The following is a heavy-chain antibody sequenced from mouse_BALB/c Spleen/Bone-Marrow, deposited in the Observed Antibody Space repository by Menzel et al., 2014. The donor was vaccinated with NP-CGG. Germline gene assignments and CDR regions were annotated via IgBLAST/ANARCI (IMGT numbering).Heavy chain of an antibody. CDR1: GYTFTSYV. CDR2: INPYNDGT. V-gene: IGHV1-14*01. CDR3: ARSGRYDGFAY. J-gene: IGHJ3*01. Sequence: EVQLQQSGPELVKPGASVKMSCKASGYTFTSYVMHWVKQEPGQGLEWIGYINPYNDGTKYNEKFKGKATLTSDKSSGTAYMELSSLTSEDSAVYYCARSGRYDGFAYWGQGTLVTVSA. D-gene: IGHD2-14*01.